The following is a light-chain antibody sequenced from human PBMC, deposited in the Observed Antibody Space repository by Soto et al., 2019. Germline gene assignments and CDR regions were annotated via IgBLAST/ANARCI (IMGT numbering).Light chain of an antibody. Sequence: MVLTQSPGTLSLSPGERATLSCRASQSVSSNYLAWYQQKPGKAPSLLIYGASGRATGIPARWSGSGSGADFTLTISRLEPEDFAVYYWQQYGTSPRAFGQGTKVDIK. CDR1: QSVSSNY. CDR2: GAS. J-gene: IGKJ1*01. V-gene: IGKV3-20*01. CDR3: QQYGTSPRA.